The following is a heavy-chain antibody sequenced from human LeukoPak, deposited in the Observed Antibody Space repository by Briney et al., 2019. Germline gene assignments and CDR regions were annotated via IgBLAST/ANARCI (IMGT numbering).Heavy chain of an antibody. CDR2: IYYSGGT. J-gene: IGHJ5*02. Sequence: PSETLSLTCTVSGGSISSYYWSWIRQPPGKGLEWIGYIYYSGGTNYNPSLKSRVTISVDTSKNQFSLKLSSVTAADTAVYYCARDTFHYFDPWGQGTLVTVSS. CDR3: ARDTFHYFDP. V-gene: IGHV4-59*01. D-gene: IGHD3-10*01. CDR1: GGSISSYY.